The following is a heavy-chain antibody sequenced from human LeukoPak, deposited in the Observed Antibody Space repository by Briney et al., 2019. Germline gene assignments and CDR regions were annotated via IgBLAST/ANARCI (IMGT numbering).Heavy chain of an antibody. Sequence: SETLSLTCTVSGGSISRHYWSWIRQPPGKGLEWIAYIYYSGRTSFNPSLKSRVTISVDTSKNQFSLTLSSVTAADTAVYYCARDLDATFDYWGQGALVTVSS. CDR2: IYYSGRT. CDR3: ARDLDATFDY. V-gene: IGHV4-59*11. J-gene: IGHJ4*02. D-gene: IGHD2-2*01. CDR1: GGSISRHY.